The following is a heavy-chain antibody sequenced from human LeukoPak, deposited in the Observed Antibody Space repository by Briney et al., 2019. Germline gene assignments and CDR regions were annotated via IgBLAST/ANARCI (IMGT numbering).Heavy chain of an antibody. CDR1: GFSFDDYD. D-gene: IGHD6-19*01. CDR2: IDWKGRPT. CDR3: AREVYRIGVGGFDP. V-gene: IGHV3-20*04. Sequence: GGSLRLSCAASGFSFDDYDMAWLRQAPGKGLEWVSDIDWKGRPTSYADSVKGRFTISRDNAKKSLYLQMDSLRAEDTALYYCAREVYRIGVGGFDPRGQGTLVIVSS. J-gene: IGHJ5*02.